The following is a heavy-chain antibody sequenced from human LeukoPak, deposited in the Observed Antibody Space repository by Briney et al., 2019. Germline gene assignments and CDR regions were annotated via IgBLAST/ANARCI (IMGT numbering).Heavy chain of an antibody. V-gene: IGHV1-8*01. CDR1: GYTFSSYD. CDR2: MNPNSGNR. Sequence: PVASVKVSCKASGYTFSSYDINWVRQATGQGLEWMGWMNPNSGNRGYAQKFQGRLNTTRNTSISTAYMELSSLRSEDSAVYYCARRVGSGWPVQHWGQGTLVTVSS. J-gene: IGHJ1*01. CDR3: ARRVGSGWPVQH. D-gene: IGHD6-19*01.